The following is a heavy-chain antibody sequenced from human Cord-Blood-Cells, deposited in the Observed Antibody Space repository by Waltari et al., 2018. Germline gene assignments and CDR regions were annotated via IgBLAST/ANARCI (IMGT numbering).Heavy chain of an antibody. CDR1: GGTFSSYA. CDR3: ARVYYYDSSGYYGAEYFQH. CDR2: IIPIFGTA. D-gene: IGHD3-22*01. Sequence: QVQLVQSGAEVKKPGSSVKVSCKASGGTFSSYAISWVRQAPGQGLEWMGGIIPIFGTANYAQKCQGRVTITADESTSTTYMELSSLRSEDTAVYYCARVYYYDSSGYYGAEYFQHWGQGTLVTVSS. V-gene: IGHV1-69*01. J-gene: IGHJ1*01.